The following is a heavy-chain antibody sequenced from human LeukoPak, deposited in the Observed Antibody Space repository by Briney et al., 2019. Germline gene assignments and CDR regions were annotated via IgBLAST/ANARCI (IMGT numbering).Heavy chain of an antibody. V-gene: IGHV1-58*01. CDR2: IVVGSANT. D-gene: IGHD3-22*01. CDR3: ARARYDSSGYYVGPLDY. Sequence: SVKVSCKASGFTFTSSAVQWVRQARGQRLEWIGWIVVGSANTNYARKFQERVTITRDMSTRAAYMGLSSLRSEDTAVYYCARARYDSSGYYVGPLDYWGQGTLVTVSS. CDR1: GFTFTSSA. J-gene: IGHJ4*02.